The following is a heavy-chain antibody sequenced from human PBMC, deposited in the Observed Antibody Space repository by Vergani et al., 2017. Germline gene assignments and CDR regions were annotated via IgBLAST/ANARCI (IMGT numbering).Heavy chain of an antibody. V-gene: IGHV3-49*04. CDR3: SRGRGYSFGYSDY. Sequence: QLVESGGGWVQPGGSLRLSCVVSGFDFSSYIMNWVRQAPGKGLKWVAFIRNKAYGGTTEYAASVKGRFTISRDDSKRLAYLQLSGLKTEDTAVYFCSRGRGYSFGYSDYWGQGTLVTVSS. J-gene: IGHJ4*02. CDR2: IRNKAYGGTT. CDR1: GFDFSSYI. D-gene: IGHD5-18*01.